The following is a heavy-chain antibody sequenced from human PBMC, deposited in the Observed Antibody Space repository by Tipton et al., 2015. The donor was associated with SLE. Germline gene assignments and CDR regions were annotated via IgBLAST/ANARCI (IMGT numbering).Heavy chain of an antibody. V-gene: IGHV3-30*03. Sequence: SLRLSCVASGFTFSNYDMHWVRQAPGKGLEWVAVISYDGRNKYYADSVKGRFTVSRDNSKNTLYVQMNSLRAEDTAVYYCAREGAYCGGDCFDYWGQGTLVTVSS. CDR2: ISYDGRNK. CDR1: GFTFSNYD. J-gene: IGHJ4*02. CDR3: AREGAYCGGDCFDY. D-gene: IGHD2-21*01.